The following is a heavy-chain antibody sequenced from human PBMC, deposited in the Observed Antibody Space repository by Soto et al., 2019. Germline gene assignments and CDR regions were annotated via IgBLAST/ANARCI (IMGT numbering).Heavy chain of an antibody. CDR2: ISHDGINK. Sequence: PGGSLRLSCAASGFTFSSYAMNWVRQAPGKGLEWVALISHDGINKYYADSVRGRFTISRDSSTNTLYLQMNSLRAADTAVYYCARGFSAGKGSPPDFWGQGSLVTVSS. J-gene: IGHJ4*02. V-gene: IGHV3-30-3*01. D-gene: IGHD6-13*01. CDR3: ARGFSAGKGSPPDF. CDR1: GFTFSSYA.